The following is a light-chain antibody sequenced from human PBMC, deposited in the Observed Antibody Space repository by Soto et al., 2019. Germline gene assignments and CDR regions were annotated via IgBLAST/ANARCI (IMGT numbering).Light chain of an antibody. J-gene: IGLJ2*01. CDR1: SSDVGGYNY. V-gene: IGLV2-11*01. CDR2: DVG. CDR3: CSYAGSYVV. Sequence: QSALTQPRSVSGSPGQSVTISCTGTSSDVGGYNYVSWYQHHSGKAPKLMIYDVGKRPSGVPDRFSGSKSDNTASLTISGLQAEDEADYYCCSYAGSYVVVGGGTKVTVL.